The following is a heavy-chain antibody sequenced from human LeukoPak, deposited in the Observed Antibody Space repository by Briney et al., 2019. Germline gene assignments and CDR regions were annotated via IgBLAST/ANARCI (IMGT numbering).Heavy chain of an antibody. V-gene: IGHV4-59*01. CDR3: ARQQGGYYPYYYYGMDV. D-gene: IGHD3-22*01. Sequence: SETLPLTCTVSGGSISSYYWSWIRQPPGKGLEWIGYIYYSGSTNYNPSLKSRVTISVDTSKNQFSLKLSSVTAADTAVYYCARQQGGYYPYYYYGMDVWGQGTTVTVSS. CDR2: IYYSGST. J-gene: IGHJ6*02. CDR1: GGSISSYY.